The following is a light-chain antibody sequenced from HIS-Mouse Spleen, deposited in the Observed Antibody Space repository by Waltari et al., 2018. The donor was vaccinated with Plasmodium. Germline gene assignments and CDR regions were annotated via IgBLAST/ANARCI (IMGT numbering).Light chain of an antibody. Sequence: QSALTQPRSVSGSPGQSVTISCTGTSSDVGGYNYVSWYQQHPGKAPKPMIYDVSKRPSGVPDRVSVSKSGNTASLTISGLQAEDEADYYCCSYAGSYTLVFGGGTKLTVL. J-gene: IGLJ2*01. V-gene: IGLV2-11*01. CDR3: CSYAGSYTLV. CDR1: SSDVGGYNY. CDR2: DVS.